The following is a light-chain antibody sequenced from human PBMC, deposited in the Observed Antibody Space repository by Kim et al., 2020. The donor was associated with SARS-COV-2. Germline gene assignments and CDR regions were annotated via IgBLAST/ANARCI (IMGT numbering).Light chain of an antibody. CDR3: QAWDSSTVV. CDR2: QHN. Sequence: VSPGQTASITCSGDKLGDKYACWYQQKPGQSPVLVIYQHNTRPSGIPERFSGSNSGKTATLTISGTQALDEAVYYCQAWDSSTVVFGGGTQLTVL. J-gene: IGLJ2*01. CDR1: KLGDKY. V-gene: IGLV3-1*01.